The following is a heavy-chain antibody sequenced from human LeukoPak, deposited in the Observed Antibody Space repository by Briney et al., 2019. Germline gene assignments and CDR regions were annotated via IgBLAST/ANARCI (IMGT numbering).Heavy chain of an antibody. Sequence: SVTVSCKASGFTFTSSAMQWVRQARGQRLEWIGWIVVGSGNTNYAQKFQERVTITRDMSKSTAYMELSSLRSEETAVYYCAAGYDSSGYVNWGQGTLVTVSS. V-gene: IGHV1-58*02. D-gene: IGHD3-22*01. CDR1: GFTFTSSA. CDR3: AAGYDSSGYVN. CDR2: IVVGSGNT. J-gene: IGHJ4*02.